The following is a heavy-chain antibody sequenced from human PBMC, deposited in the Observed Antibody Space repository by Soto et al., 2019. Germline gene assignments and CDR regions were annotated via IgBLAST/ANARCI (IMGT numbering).Heavy chain of an antibody. CDR1: GGTFSSYA. CDR2: IIPIFGTA. CDR3: ARLGQEYCSSTSCYPYGMDV. Sequence: SVKVSCKASGGTFSSYAISWVRQAPGQGLEWMGGIIPIFGTANYAQKFQGRVTITADESTSTAYMELSSLRSEDTAVYYCARLGQEYCSSTSCYPYGMDVWGQGTTVTVSS. V-gene: IGHV1-69*13. J-gene: IGHJ6*02. D-gene: IGHD2-2*01.